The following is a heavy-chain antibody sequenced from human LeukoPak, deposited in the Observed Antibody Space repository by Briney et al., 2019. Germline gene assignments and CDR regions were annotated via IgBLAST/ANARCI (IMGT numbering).Heavy chain of an antibody. CDR3: AKGVDNCSGGSCPADY. CDR2: ISYDGNNK. D-gene: IGHD2-15*01. Sequence: GGSLRLSCAASGFTFSNYGIHWVRQAPGKGLEWVAVISYDGNNKYYADSVKGRFTISRDNSKNTLFLQMNSLRAEDTAVYYCAKGVDNCSGGSCPADYWGPGTLVTVSS. CDR1: GFTFSNYG. J-gene: IGHJ4*02. V-gene: IGHV3-30*18.